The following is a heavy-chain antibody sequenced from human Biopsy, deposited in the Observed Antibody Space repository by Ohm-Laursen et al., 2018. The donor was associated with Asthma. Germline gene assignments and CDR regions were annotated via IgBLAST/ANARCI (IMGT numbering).Heavy chain of an antibody. CDR2: VSSDGHNK. J-gene: IGHJ3*02. CDR3: ARQSGQDYGDSSGFDI. D-gene: IGHD3-22*01. V-gene: IGHV3-30*03. Sequence: SLRLSCSASGFVFSQCGMHWVRQGPGKGLEWVALVSSDGHNKYYEDSVKGRFTISRDNSRNRLYLQISRLTVEDSAVYFCARQSGQDYGDSSGFDIWGQGTEVAVSS. CDR1: GFVFSQCG.